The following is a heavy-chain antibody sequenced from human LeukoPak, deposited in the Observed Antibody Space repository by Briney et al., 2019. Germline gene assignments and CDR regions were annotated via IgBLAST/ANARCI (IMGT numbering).Heavy chain of an antibody. CDR3: ARGRSPGTLDY. D-gene: IGHD1-1*01. CDR1: GYTFTVYS. Sequence: ASVKVSCKASGYTFTVYSINWLRQAPGQGLEWMGWITTSTGKPTYAQGFTGRFVFSLDTSVSTTYLHINSLKAEDTAVYYCARGRSPGTLDYWGQGTLVTVSS. V-gene: IGHV7-4-1*02. J-gene: IGHJ4*02. CDR2: ITTSTGKP.